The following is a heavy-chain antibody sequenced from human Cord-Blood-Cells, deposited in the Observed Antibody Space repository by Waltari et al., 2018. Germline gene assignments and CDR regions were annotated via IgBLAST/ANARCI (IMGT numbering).Heavy chain of an antibody. CDR2: INHSGST. J-gene: IGHJ4*02. V-gene: IGHV4-34*01. Sequence: QVQLQQWGAGLLKPSETLSLTCAVYGGSFSGYYWSWIRQPPGKGLEWIGEINHSGSTNYNPSLKSRVTISVDTSKNQFSLKLSSVTAADTAVYYCARGGVVTYYDFWSGYYFDYRGQGTLVTVSS. CDR1: GGSFSGYY. D-gene: IGHD3-3*01. CDR3: ARGGVVTYYDFWSGYYFDY.